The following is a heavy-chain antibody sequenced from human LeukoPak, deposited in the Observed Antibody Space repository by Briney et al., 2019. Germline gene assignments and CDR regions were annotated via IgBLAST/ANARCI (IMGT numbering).Heavy chain of an antibody. CDR1: GYTFTGYY. J-gene: IGHJ5*02. V-gene: IGHV1-2*02. Sequence: ASVKVSCKASGYTFTGYYMHWVRQAPGQGLEWMGWINPNSGGTNYAQKFQGRVTMTRDTSISTAYMELSRLRSDDTAVYYCARITGTTTGYWFDPWGQGTLVTVSS. D-gene: IGHD1-7*01. CDR3: ARITGTTTGYWFDP. CDR2: INPNSGGT.